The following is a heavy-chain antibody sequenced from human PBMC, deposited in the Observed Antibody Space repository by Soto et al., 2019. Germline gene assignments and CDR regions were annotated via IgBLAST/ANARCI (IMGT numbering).Heavy chain of an antibody. Sequence: PSETLSLTCTVSGGSISSSSYYWGWIRQPPGKGLEWIGSIYYSGSTYYNPSLKSRVTISVDTSKNQFSLKLSSVTAADTAVYYCARELDYGDYGLRFDPWGQGTLVTVSS. CDR3: ARELDYGDYGLRFDP. V-gene: IGHV4-39*07. D-gene: IGHD4-17*01. J-gene: IGHJ5*02. CDR2: IYYSGST. CDR1: GGSISSSSYY.